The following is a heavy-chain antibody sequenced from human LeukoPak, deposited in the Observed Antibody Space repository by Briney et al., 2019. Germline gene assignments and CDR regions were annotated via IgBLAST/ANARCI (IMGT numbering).Heavy chain of an antibody. Sequence: PSLKNRVIMSVDTSKNQFSLDLSSATAADTAIYYCARRRHNYDYYDVWGQGTRVTVSS. V-gene: IGHV4-39*01. CDR3: ARRRHNYDYYDV. J-gene: IGHJ3*01. D-gene: IGHD3-16*01.